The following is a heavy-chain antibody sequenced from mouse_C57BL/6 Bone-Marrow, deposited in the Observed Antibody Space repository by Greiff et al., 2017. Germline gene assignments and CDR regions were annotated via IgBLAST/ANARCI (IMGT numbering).Heavy chain of an antibody. J-gene: IGHJ2*01. D-gene: IGHD2-3*01. CDR3: SSFDGNYFDF. CDR1: GFNIKDDY. Sequence: EVQGVESGAVLVRPGASVKLSCTASGFNIKDDYIHWVKQRPEQGLEWIGWIDPEIGDTEYASKFQGKATITSDTSSNTAYLQLSSLTSEDTAVYYCSSFDGNYFDFWGQGTPLTVAS. V-gene: IGHV14-4*01. CDR2: IDPEIGDT.